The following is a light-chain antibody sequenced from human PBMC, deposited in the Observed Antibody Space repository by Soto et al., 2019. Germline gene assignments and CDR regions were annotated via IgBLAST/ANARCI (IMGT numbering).Light chain of an antibody. J-gene: IGKJ1*01. CDR3: HQYDSWT. V-gene: IGKV3-20*01. Sequence: VLEPSACRVILPSGERDIRCCRASQSFNSIYLAWYQQKPGQAPRLLIYGASSRATGIPDRFIGSGSGTDFSLTISRLEPEDLALNYCHQYDSWTGGQGTKVDIK. CDR1: QSFNSIY. CDR2: GAS.